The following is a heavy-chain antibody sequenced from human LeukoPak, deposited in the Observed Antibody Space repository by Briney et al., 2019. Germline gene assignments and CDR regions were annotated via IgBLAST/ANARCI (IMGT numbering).Heavy chain of an antibody. V-gene: IGHV3-21*01. CDR3: ARDPTTYYYYMDV. CDR2: ISSSSSYI. D-gene: IGHD1-26*01. CDR1: GFTFSSYS. Sequence: GGSLRLSCAASGFTFSSYSMNWVRQAPGKGLEWVSSISSSSSYIYYADSVKGRFTISRDNAKNSLYLQMNSLRAEDTAVYYCARDPTTYYYYMDVWGKGTTVTVSS. J-gene: IGHJ6*03.